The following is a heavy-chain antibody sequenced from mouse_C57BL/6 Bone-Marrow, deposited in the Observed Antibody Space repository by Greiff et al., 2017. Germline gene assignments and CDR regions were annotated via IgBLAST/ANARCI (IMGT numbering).Heavy chain of an antibody. CDR1: GFTFSDFY. D-gene: IGHD1-1*01. V-gene: IGHV7-1*01. J-gene: IGHJ3*01. CDR3: ARDDYYGSSPFAY. Sequence: EVQLVESGGGLVQSGRSLRLSCATSGFTFSDFYMEWVRQAPGRGLEWIAASRNKANDYTTESSASVKGRFIVSRDTSQSILYIQMNALRAEDTAIYYCARDDYYGSSPFAYWGQGTLVTVSA. CDR2: SRNKANDYTT.